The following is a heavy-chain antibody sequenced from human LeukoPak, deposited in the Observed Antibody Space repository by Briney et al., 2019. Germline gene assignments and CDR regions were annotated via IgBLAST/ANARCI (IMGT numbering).Heavy chain of an antibody. V-gene: IGHV4-59*08. J-gene: IGHJ4*02. Sequence: SETLSLTCTVSGGSISSYYWSWIRQPPGKGLEWIGYIYYSGSTNYNPSLKSRVTISVDTSKNQFSLKLSSVTAADTAVYYCARYEIGTTELDYWGQGTLVTVSS. CDR1: GGSISSYY. D-gene: IGHD2-2*01. CDR2: IYYSGST. CDR3: ARYEIGTTELDY.